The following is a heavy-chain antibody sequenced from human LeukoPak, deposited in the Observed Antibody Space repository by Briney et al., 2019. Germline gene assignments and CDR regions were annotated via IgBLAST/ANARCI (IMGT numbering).Heavy chain of an antibody. J-gene: IGHJ6*03. CDR1: GFTFSSYW. CDR3: ARVAMVRGVIVVYYYYYMDV. V-gene: IGHV3-7*01. CDR2: LKQDGSGK. Sequence: PGGSLRLSCAVSGFTFSSYWMSWVRQAPGKGLEWVANLKQDGSGKYYVDSVKGRFTISRDNAKRSLYLQMNSLRAEDTAVYYCARVAMVRGVIVVYYYYYMDVWGKGTTVTISS. D-gene: IGHD3-10*01.